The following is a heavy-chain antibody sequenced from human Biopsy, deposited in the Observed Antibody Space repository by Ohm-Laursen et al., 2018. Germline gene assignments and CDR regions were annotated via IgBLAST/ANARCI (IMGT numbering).Heavy chain of an antibody. J-gene: IGHJ4*02. CDR2: FAPENGKT. Sequence: ATVKLSRKVSGYTLTELSMHWGRQAPGKGLEWMGGFAPENGKTVYAQNFQARVSMTEDTSTDTAYMELRSLRSEDTAVYYCAADINVWNVNYWGQGTQVTVSS. V-gene: IGHV1-24*01. CDR3: AADINVWNVNY. D-gene: IGHD1-1*01. CDR1: GYTLTELS.